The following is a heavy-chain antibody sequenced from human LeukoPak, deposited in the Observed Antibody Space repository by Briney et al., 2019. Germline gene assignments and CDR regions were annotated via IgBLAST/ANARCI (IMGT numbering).Heavy chain of an antibody. D-gene: IGHD3-22*01. CDR3: VKGGKGISDSSGYYLFDY. V-gene: IGHV3-64D*09. J-gene: IGHJ4*02. CDR2: ISSNGGNT. CDR1: GLTFSSYA. Sequence: GGSLRLSCSASGLTFSSYAMHWVRQAPGKGLEYVSAISSNGGNTYHADSVKGRFTISRDNSKNMMYLQMSSLRAEDTAVYYCVKGGKGISDSSGYYLFDYWGQGTLVTVPS.